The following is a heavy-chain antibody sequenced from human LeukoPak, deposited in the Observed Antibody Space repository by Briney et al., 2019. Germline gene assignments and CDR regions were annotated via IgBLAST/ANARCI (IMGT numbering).Heavy chain of an antibody. CDR3: ARRGESASYGDYRFDY. CDR2: ISGSSGLT. CDR1: GFTFSNYA. Sequence: GGSLRLSCAASGFTFSNYAMSWVRQAPGRGLEWVSAISGSSGLTYYADSVKGRFTISRDDSKNTLFLQMDSLRAEDTAVYYCARRGESASYGDYRFDYWGQGTLVTVSS. V-gene: IGHV3-23*01. D-gene: IGHD4-17*01. J-gene: IGHJ4*02.